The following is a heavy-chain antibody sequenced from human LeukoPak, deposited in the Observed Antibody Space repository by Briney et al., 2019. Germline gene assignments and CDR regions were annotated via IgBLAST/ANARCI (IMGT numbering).Heavy chain of an antibody. J-gene: IGHJ4*02. CDR2: IYYTGST. D-gene: IGHD4-11*01. CDR3: ARHTGYISGEYSNYEDS. CDR1: GGSIKTSRYY. Sequence: PSETLSLTCTVSGGSIKTSRYYWAWFRQPPGKGLEWIGSIYYTGSTYYNPSLKSRVTISVDTSKNHFSLKLTSVTAADTALYYCARHTGYISGEYSNYEDSWGQGTLVTVSS. V-gene: IGHV4-39*01.